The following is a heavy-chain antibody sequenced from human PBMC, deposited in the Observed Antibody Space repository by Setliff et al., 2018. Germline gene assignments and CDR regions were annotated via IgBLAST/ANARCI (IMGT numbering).Heavy chain of an antibody. J-gene: IGHJ3*02. V-gene: IGHV1-3*01. CDR1: GYTFTNYV. CDR3: ARDRYYNSWSGTSITAPHDAFDI. D-gene: IGHD3-3*01. Sequence: ASVKVSCKASGYTFTNYVFHWVRQAPGQRLEWMGWINAVSGNTKYSQKFQGRVTMTRDTSTSTVYMEVSSLRSEDTAVYYCARDRYYNSWSGTSITAPHDAFDIWGQGTMVTVSS. CDR2: INAVSGNT.